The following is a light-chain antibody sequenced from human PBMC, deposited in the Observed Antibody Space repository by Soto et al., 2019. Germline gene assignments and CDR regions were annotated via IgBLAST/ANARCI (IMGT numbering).Light chain of an antibody. V-gene: IGKV1-5*01. CDR2: DAS. CDR3: QQYKSYPYT. CDR1: QSFSGY. J-gene: IGKJ2*01. Sequence: DIQMTQSPSILSASVGDRVTITCRASQSFSGYLAWYQQKPGKAPKFLIYDASNLERGVPSRFSGSGSGTEFTLTISSLQPDDFATYYCQQYKSYPYTFGQGTKLEIK.